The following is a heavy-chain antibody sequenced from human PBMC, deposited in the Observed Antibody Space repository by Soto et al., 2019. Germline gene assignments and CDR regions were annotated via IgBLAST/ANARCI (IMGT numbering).Heavy chain of an antibody. CDR1: GYTLTELS. D-gene: IGHD3-22*01. J-gene: IGHJ4*02. CDR2: FDPEDGET. V-gene: IGHV1-24*01. CDR3: ATSPPLRSYYDSSGLAV. Sequence: GASVKVSCKVSGYTLTELSMHWVRQAPGKGLEWMGGFDPEDGETIYAQKFRGRVTMTEDTSTDTAYMELSSLRSEDTAVYYCATSPPLRSYYDSSGLAVWGQGTLVTVSS.